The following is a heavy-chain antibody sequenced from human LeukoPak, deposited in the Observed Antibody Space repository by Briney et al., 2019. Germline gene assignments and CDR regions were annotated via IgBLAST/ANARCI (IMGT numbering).Heavy chain of an antibody. D-gene: IGHD2-2*01. J-gene: IGHJ5*02. CDR2: INPSGGST. CDR3: AREVAYCSSTSCYVPGWFDP. CDR1: GYTFTSYY. Sequence: ASVKVSCKASGYTFTSYYMHWVRQAPGQGLEWMGIINPSGGSTSYAQKFQGRVTMTRDTSTSTVYMELSSLRSEDTAVYYCAREVAYCSSTSCYVPGWFDPWGQGTLVTVSS. V-gene: IGHV1-46*01.